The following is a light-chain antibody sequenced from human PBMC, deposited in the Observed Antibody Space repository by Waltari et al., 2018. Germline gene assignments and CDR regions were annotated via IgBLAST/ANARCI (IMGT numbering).Light chain of an antibody. Sequence: QSVLTQPPSVSDAPRQMVPISSTGSSPNLGTYAVSWYQQLPGKAPKLLIDYDDLLPSGVSDRFSGSKSGTSASLAISGLQSEDEADYYCAAWDDSLNGWVFGGGTKLTVL. CDR1: SPNLGTYA. CDR2: YDD. V-gene: IGLV1-36*01. J-gene: IGLJ3*02. CDR3: AAWDDSLNGWV.